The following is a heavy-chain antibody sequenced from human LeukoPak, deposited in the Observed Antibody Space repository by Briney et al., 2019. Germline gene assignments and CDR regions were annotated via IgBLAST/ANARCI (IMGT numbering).Heavy chain of an antibody. CDR3: ARGVVGASHGMDV. CDR1: GYTFTGYY. D-gene: IGHD1-26*01. V-gene: IGHV1-2*02. Sequence: ASVKVSCKASGYTFTGYYMHWVRQAPGQGLEWMGWINPNSGGTNYAQKFQGRVTMTRDTSISTAYMELSRLRSDDTVVYYCARGVVGASHGMDVWGQGTTVTVSS. J-gene: IGHJ6*02. CDR2: INPNSGGT.